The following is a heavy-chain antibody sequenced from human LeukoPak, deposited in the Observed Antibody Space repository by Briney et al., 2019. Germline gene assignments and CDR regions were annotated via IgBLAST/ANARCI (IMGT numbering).Heavy chain of an antibody. CDR2: MNPNVGGA. CDR1: GHTFTGYY. CDR3: ARGVFGESLES. D-gene: IGHD3-10*02. J-gene: IGHJ5*02. V-gene: IGHV1-2*02. Sequence: GASVKVSCKASGHTFTGYYVYWVRHAPGQGLEWMGWMNPNVGGANFPQKFQRRVAVTRDPAISAGYMGLRRLTSDDTAVYYCARGVFGESLESWGQGTLVTVSS.